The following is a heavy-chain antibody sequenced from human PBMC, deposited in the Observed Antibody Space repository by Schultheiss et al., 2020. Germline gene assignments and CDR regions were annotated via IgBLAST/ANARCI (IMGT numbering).Heavy chain of an antibody. CDR1: GFTFGDYA. CDR3: ARVEGPYSGSYSDIDY. J-gene: IGHJ4*02. Sequence: GGSLRLSCTASGFTFGDYAMSWFRQAPGKGLEWVGFIRSKAYGGTTEYAASVKGRFTISRDDSKSIAYLQMNSLKTEDTAVYYCARVEGPYSGSYSDIDYWGQGTLVTVSS. D-gene: IGHD1-26*01. V-gene: IGHV3-49*03. CDR2: IRSKAYGGTT.